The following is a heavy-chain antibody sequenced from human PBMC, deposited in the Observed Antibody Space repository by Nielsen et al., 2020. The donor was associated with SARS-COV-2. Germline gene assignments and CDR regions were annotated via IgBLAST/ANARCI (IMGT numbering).Heavy chain of an antibody. Sequence: SETLSLTCTVSGGSISSSSYYWGWIRQPPGKGLEWIGSIYYSGSTYYNPSLKSRVTISVDTSKNQFSLKLSSVTAADTAVYYCARVPWQSIAAAGTRYFQHWGQGTLVTVSS. CDR3: ARVPWQSIAAAGTRYFQH. D-gene: IGHD6-13*01. V-gene: IGHV4-39*01. J-gene: IGHJ1*01. CDR2: IYYSGST. CDR1: GGSISSSSYY.